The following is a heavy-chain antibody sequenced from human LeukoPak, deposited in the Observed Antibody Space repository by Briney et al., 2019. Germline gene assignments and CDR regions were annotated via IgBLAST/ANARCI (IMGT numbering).Heavy chain of an antibody. CDR3: ARGIYSSGYYYYIDY. CDR2: IYYSGST. J-gene: IGHJ4*02. Sequence: SETLSLTCTVSGGSIGTFYWSWIRQPPGKGLEWIGYIYYSGSTKYNPSLKSRVTISVDTSKNQFSLKLKYVTAADTAVYYCARGIYSSGYYYYIDYWGQGTLVTVSS. V-gene: IGHV4-59*01. D-gene: IGHD3-22*01. CDR1: GGSIGTFY.